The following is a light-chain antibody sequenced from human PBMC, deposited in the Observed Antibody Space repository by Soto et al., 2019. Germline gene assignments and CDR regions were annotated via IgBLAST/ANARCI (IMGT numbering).Light chain of an antibody. J-gene: IGLJ2*01. CDR1: SSDVGGYNY. CDR2: EVT. V-gene: IGLV2-8*01. Sequence: QSVLTQPPSASGSPGQSVTISCTGTSSDVGGYNYVSWYQQHPGEAPKLMIYEVTKRPSGVPDRFSGSKSGNTASPTVSGLQPEDEADYYCSSYAGSNNLVFGGGTKLTVL. CDR3: SSYAGSNNLV.